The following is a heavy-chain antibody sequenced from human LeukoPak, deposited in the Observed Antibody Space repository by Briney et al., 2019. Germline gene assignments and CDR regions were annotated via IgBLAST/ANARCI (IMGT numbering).Heavy chain of an antibody. D-gene: IGHD1-26*01. CDR2: IYYSGST. V-gene: IGHV4-39*07. J-gene: IGHJ4*02. Sequence: SETLSLTCTVSGGSISSSSYYWGWIRQPPGKGLEWIGSIYYSGSTYYNPSLKSRVTISVDTSKNQFSLKLSSVTAADTAVYYCAREVVGANWFDYWGQGTLVTVSS. CDR1: GGSISSSSYY. CDR3: AREVVGANWFDY.